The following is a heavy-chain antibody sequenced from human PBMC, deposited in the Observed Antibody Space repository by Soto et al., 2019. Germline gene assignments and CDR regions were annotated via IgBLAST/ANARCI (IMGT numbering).Heavy chain of an antibody. CDR3: ARDYTPTTLTARYYYYGMDV. CDR2: ISYDGSNK. Sequence: QVQLVESGGGVVQPGRSLRLSCAASGFTFSSYAMHWVRQAPGKGLEWVAVISYDGSNKYYADSVKGRFTISRDNSKNTLYLQMNSLRAEDTAVYYCARDYTPTTLTARYYYYGMDVWGQGTTVTVSS. D-gene: IGHD4-17*01. CDR1: GFTFSSYA. V-gene: IGHV3-30-3*01. J-gene: IGHJ6*02.